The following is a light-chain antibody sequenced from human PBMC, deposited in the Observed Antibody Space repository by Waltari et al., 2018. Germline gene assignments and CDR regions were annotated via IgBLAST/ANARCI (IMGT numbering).Light chain of an antibody. V-gene: IGLV1-44*01. CDR2: SDN. J-gene: IGLJ3*02. CDR1: SSNTASST. Sequence: QSVLTQSPSASGTPGQRVTISCSGSSSNTASSTIHWYQQLPGTAPKLLMYSDNQRPSGVPDRFSGSKSGTSASLAISGLQSEDEADYYCAAWDDSLNLWVFGGGTELTVL. CDR3: AAWDDSLNLWV.